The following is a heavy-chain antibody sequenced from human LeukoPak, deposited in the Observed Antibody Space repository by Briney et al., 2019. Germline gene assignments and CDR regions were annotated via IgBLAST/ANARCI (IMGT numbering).Heavy chain of an antibody. D-gene: IGHD4-17*01. CDR2: IIPIFGTA. Sequence: ASVKVSCKASGGTFSSYAISWVRQAPGQGLEWMGGIIPIFGTANYAQKFQGRVTITADESTSTAYMELSSLRSEDTAVYYCASGIYGDSPWRYYYYYMDVWGKGTTVTISS. V-gene: IGHV1-69*13. CDR1: GGTFSSYA. CDR3: ASGIYGDSPWRYYYYYMDV. J-gene: IGHJ6*03.